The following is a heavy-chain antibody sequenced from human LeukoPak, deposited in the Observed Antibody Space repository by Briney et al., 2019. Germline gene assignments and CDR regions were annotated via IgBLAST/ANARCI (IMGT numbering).Heavy chain of an antibody. CDR3: ARGGSVDV. CDR2: IYSGGKI. CDR1: GFTVSNNY. Sequence: SGGSLRLSCVPPGFTVSNNYMKWVRQAPGKGLEWVSLIYSGGKIHYADSVKGRFTISRDNSKNTLYLQMNNLRAEDTAVYYCARGGSVDVWGKGTMVAVSS. D-gene: IGHD3-10*01. J-gene: IGHJ6*04. V-gene: IGHV3-66*01.